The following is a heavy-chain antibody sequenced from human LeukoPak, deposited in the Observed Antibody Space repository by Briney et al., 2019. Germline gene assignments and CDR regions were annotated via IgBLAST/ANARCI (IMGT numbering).Heavy chain of an antibody. D-gene: IGHD6-6*01. J-gene: IGHJ4*02. CDR3: ARVIQGSSALMVFDY. CDR1: GGSISSGDYY. CDR2: IYYSGST. V-gene: IGHV4-30-4*08. Sequence: PSETLSLTCTVSGGSISSGDYYWSWIRQPPGKGLEWIEYIYYSGSTYYNPSLKSRVTISVDTSKNQFSLKLSSVTAADTAVYYCARVIQGSSALMVFDYWGQGTLVTVSS.